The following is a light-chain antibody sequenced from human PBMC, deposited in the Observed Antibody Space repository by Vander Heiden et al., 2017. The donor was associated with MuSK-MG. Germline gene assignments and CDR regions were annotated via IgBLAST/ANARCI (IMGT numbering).Light chain of an antibody. V-gene: IGKV3-11*01. CDR2: DAS. CDR1: QSVSSY. CDR3: QHRSNGPLT. Sequence: IVLTQSPATLSLSPGERATLSCRASQSVSSYLAWYQQKPGQAPRLLIYDASNRATGIPARFSGSGSGTDFTRTISSLEPEDFAVYYCQHRSNGPLTFGGGTKVEIK. J-gene: IGKJ4*01.